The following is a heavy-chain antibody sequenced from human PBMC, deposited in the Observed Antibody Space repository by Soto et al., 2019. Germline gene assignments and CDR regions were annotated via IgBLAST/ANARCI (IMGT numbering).Heavy chain of an antibody. D-gene: IGHD2-8*01. V-gene: IGHV5-51*01. J-gene: IGHJ4*02. CDR3: ARGVHY. CDR2: IYPTDSDT. CDR1: GFSFTSYF. Sequence: GESLKISCRGSGFSFTSYFIAWVRQVPGKGLEWMGIIYPTDSDTTYSPSFQGQVTISVDRSINTAYLQRNSLKASDTAMYYCARGVHYWGQGALVTVSS.